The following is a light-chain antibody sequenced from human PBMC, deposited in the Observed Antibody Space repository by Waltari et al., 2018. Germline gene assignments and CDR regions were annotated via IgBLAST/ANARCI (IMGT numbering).Light chain of an antibody. J-gene: IGKJ1*01. V-gene: IGKV1-5*01. CDR2: DVS. Sequence: DIQMTQSPSTLSASVGYRVTITCRASQSVNRYLAWYQQKPGKAPKVLIWDVSSLERGVPSRFSGSGSGTEFTLTISSLQPDDFATYYCQQYDRYSAWTFGQGTKVEIK. CDR3: QQYDRYSAWT. CDR1: QSVNRY.